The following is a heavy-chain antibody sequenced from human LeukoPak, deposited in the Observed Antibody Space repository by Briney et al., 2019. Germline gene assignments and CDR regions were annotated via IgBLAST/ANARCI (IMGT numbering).Heavy chain of an antibody. V-gene: IGHV3-30*18. CDR1: GFTFSSYS. CDR3: AKDLSGYDYEPPYYYYYGMDV. CDR2: ISYDGSNK. J-gene: IGHJ6*02. D-gene: IGHD5-12*01. Sequence: PGGSLRLSCAASGFTFSSYSMNWVRQAPGKGLEWVAVISYDGSNKYYADSVKGRFTISRDNSKNTLYLQMNSLRAEDTAVYYCAKDLSGYDYEPPYYYYYGMDVWGQGTTVTVSS.